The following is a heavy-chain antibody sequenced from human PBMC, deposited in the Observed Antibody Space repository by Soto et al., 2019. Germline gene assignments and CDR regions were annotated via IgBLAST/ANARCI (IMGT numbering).Heavy chain of an antibody. Sequence: SETLSSPALSMVGPSVVTTGAGSASPQGRGWSGLGEINHSGSTNYNPSLKSRVTISVDTSKNQFSLKLSSVTAADTAVYYCARVRAYSSSWYGASGWFDPWGQGTLVTVSS. CDR3: ARVRAYSSSWYGASGWFDP. J-gene: IGHJ5*02. D-gene: IGHD6-13*01. CDR1: VGPSVVTT. V-gene: IGHV4-34*01. CDR2: INHSGST.